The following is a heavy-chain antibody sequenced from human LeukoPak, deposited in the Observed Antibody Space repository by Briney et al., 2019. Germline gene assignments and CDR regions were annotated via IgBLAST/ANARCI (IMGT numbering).Heavy chain of an antibody. J-gene: IGHJ4*02. V-gene: IGHV3-7*01. CDR1: GFTFSSSA. D-gene: IGHD3-22*01. CDR3: ARDSGYYGLFDY. Sequence: GGSLRLSCAASGFTFSSSAMSWVRQAPGKGLEWVANIKQDGSEKYYVDSVKGRFTISRDNAKNSLYLQMNSLRAEDTAVYYCARDSGYYGLFDYWGQGTLVTVSS. CDR2: IKQDGSEK.